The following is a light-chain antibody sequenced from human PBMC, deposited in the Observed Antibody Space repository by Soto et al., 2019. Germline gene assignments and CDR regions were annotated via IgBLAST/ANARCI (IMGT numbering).Light chain of an antibody. Sequence: QSVLTQPPSASGTPGQRVTISCSGSRSNIGSNTVNWHQHLPGTAPKLLICRGNQRPSGVPDRFSGSKSGTSASLAISGLQSEDEADYYCAAWDDSLNGRLFGTGTKLTVL. J-gene: IGLJ1*01. CDR1: RSNIGSNT. CDR2: RGN. CDR3: AAWDDSLNGRL. V-gene: IGLV1-44*01.